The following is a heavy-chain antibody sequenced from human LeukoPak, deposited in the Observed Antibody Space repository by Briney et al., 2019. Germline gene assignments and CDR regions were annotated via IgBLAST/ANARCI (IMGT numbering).Heavy chain of an antibody. CDR2: IYTSGST. D-gene: IGHD3-10*01. J-gene: IGHJ6*03. V-gene: IGHV4-4*07. CDR1: GGSISSYD. CDR3: ARGTMVRASDYYYMDV. Sequence: PSETLSLTVTVSGGSISSYDWSWIRERAGKGLDWIGRIYTSGSTNYNPSLKSRVTMSVDTSKNQFSLKLSSVTAADTAVYYCARGTMVRASDYYYMDVWGKGTTVTVSS.